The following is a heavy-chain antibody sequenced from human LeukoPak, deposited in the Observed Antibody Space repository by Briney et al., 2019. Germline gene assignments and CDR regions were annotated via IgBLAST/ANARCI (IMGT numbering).Heavy chain of an antibody. CDR3: AKAPRAFHYYMDV. CDR1: GCTFSSYG. D-gene: IGHD2/OR15-2a*01. V-gene: IGHV3-33*06. J-gene: IGHJ6*03. Sequence: GRSLRLSCAASGCTFSSYGMHWVRQAPGKGLEWVAVIWYDGSNKYYADSVKGRFTISRDNSKNTLYLQMNSLRAEDTAVYYCAKAPRAFHYYMDVWGKGTTVTVSS. CDR2: IWYDGSNK.